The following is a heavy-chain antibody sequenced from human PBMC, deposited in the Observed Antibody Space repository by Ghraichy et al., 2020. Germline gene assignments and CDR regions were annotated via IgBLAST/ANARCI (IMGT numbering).Heavy chain of an antibody. CDR1: GGSISSYY. CDR2: IYYSGST. J-gene: IGHJ4*02. D-gene: IGHD6-19*01. V-gene: IGHV4-59*01. CDR3: ARVGMSGSGWYFFDY. Sequence: SETLSLTCTVSGGSISSYYWSWIRQPPGKGLEWIGSIYYSGSTNYNPSLKSRVTISVDTSRNQFSLKLTSVTAADTAVYYCARVGMSGSGWYFFDYWGQGTLVTVSS.